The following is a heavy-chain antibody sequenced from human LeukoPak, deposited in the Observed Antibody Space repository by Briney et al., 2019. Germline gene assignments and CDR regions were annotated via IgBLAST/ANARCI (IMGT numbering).Heavy chain of an antibody. J-gene: IGHJ6*02. CDR2: MNPNSGNT. V-gene: IGHV1-8*01. CDR3: ARGVGWLRFWYYYYGMDV. D-gene: IGHD5-12*01. CDR1: GYTFTSYD. Sequence: ASVKVSCKASGYTFTSYDINWVRQATGQGLEWMGWMNPNSGNTGYAQKFQGRVTMTRNTSISTAYMELSSLRSEDTAVYYCARGVGWLRFWYYYYGMDVWGQGTTVTVSS.